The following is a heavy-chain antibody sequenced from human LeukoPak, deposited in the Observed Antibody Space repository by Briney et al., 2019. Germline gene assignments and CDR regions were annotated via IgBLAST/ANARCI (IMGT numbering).Heavy chain of an antibody. V-gene: IGHV3-53*01. CDR3: AAGPEGAFDI. D-gene: IGHD1-14*01. J-gene: IGHJ3*02. CDR1: GFTVSGNY. Sequence: GGSLRLSCAASGFTVSGNYMSWVRQAPGKGLEWVSIIYSGGTTYYADSVKGRFTISRDNSKNTLYLQMNGLRAEDTAVYYCAAGPEGAFDIWGQGTMVTVSS. CDR2: IYSGGTT.